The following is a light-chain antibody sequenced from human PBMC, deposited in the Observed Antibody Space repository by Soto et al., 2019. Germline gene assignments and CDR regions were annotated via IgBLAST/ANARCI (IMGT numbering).Light chain of an antibody. J-gene: IGKJ1*01. V-gene: IGKV3-20*01. Sequence: ETALTQSPGTLSLSPGERATLSCRASQSFTSNYFAWYQHKPGHAPRLLVFGASIRAAGIPDRFSGSGSGTDFTLTISRLEPEDSAVYYCQLSGSWTFGQGTKVDIK. CDR2: GAS. CDR1: QSFTSNY. CDR3: QLSGSWT.